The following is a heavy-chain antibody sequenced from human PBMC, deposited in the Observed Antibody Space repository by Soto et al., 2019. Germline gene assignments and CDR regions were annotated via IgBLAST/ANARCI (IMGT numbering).Heavy chain of an antibody. J-gene: IGHJ4*02. CDR1: GGNFSSYA. CDR3: ARDLYSSGCVDY. D-gene: IGHD6-19*01. Sequence: QVQLVQSGAAVKKPGSSVKVSCKASGGNFSSYAISWVRQDHGQGLEWMGGIIPIFGTANYAQKFQVRVTITADESTSTAYMELSSLRAEDTAVYYCARDLYSSGCVDYWGQGNLVTVSS. CDR2: IIPIFGTA. V-gene: IGHV1-69*12.